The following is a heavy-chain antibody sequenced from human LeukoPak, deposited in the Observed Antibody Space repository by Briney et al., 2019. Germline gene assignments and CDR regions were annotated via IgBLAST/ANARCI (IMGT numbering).Heavy chain of an antibody. CDR1: GGSISSYY. CDR2: IYYSEST. Sequence: SETLSLTCTVSGGSISSYYWSWIRQPPGKGLEWIGYIYYSESTNYNPSLKSRVTISVDTSKKQFSLKLSSVTAADTAVYYCARDPTVTPYYYYHYYMDVWGKGTTVTVSS. V-gene: IGHV4-59*12. CDR3: ARDPTVTPYYYYHYYMDV. D-gene: IGHD4-17*01. J-gene: IGHJ6*03.